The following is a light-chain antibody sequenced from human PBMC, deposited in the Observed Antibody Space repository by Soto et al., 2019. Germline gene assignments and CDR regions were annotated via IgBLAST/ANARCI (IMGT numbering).Light chain of an antibody. J-gene: IGKJ1*01. CDR1: QSVGSSY. CDR3: QQYGSSPRT. V-gene: IGKV3-20*01. Sequence: ELVLTQSPGTLSLPPGERATLSCRASQSVGSSYLAWYQQKPGQAPRLLIYGASSRATGIPDRFSGSGSGTDFTLTISRLEPEDFEVYYCQQYGSSPRTFGQGTKVDIK. CDR2: GAS.